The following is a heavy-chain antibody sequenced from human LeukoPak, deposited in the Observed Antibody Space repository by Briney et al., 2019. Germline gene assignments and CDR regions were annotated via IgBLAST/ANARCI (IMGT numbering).Heavy chain of an antibody. D-gene: IGHD3-10*01. CDR1: GYTFTSYD. CDR3: ARDPQKLLLWFGEYKRGPDY. J-gene: IGHJ4*02. Sequence: ASVKVSCKASGYTFTSYDINWVRQATGQGLEWMGWMNPNSGNTGYAQKFQGRVTMTRNTSISTAYMELSSLRSDDTAVYYCARDPQKLLLWFGEYKRGPDYWGQGTLVTVSS. V-gene: IGHV1-8*01. CDR2: MNPNSGNT.